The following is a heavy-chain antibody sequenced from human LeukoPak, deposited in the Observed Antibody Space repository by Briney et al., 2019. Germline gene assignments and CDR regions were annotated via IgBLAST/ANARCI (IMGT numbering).Heavy chain of an antibody. V-gene: IGHV3-21*01. CDR3: ARAHNWKYGSFDF. D-gene: IGHD1-7*01. CDR2: ISSSSSYI. J-gene: IGHJ4*02. CDR1: GFTFSSYV. Sequence: GGSLRLSCAASGFTFSSYVMSWVRQAPGKGLEWVSCISSSSSYIYYADSVKGRFTISRDNAKNSLYLQMNSLRAEDTAVYYCARAHNWKYGSFDFWGQGTLVTVSS.